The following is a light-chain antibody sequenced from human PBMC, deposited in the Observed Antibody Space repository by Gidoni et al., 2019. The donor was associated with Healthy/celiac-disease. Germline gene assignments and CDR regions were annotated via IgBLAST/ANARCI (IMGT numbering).Light chain of an antibody. CDR1: QGISNY. CDR2: AAS. V-gene: IGKV1-27*01. CDR3: QKHNSAPPLLT. Sequence: DIQMTQSPSSLSASVGDRVTITCRASQGISNYLAWYQQKPGKVPKLLIYAASTLQSGVPSRFSGSGSGTDFTLTISSLQPEDVATYYCQKHNSAPPLLTFGGGTKVEIK. J-gene: IGKJ4*01.